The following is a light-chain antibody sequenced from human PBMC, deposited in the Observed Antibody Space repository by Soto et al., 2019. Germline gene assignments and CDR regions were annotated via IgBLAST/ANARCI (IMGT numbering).Light chain of an antibody. CDR2: GAS. V-gene: IGKV3-15*01. Sequence: EIVMTQSPATLSVSPGERATLSCRASQSVSSNLAWYQQKPGQAHRRLIYGASTRATGIPARFSGSGSGTEFTLTISSLQSEDFAVYYCQQYNNWPGTFGQGTKVEIK. CDR3: QQYNNWPGT. J-gene: IGKJ1*01. CDR1: QSVSSN.